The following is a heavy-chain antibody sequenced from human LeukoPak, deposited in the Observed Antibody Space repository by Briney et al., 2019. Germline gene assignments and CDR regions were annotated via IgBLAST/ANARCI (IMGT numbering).Heavy chain of an antibody. Sequence: SVKVSCKASGGTFSSYAISWVRQAPGQGLEWMGGIIPTFGTANYAQKFQGRVTITTDESTSTAYMELSSLRSEDTAVYYCARGRGTVMGWADWYFDLWGRGTLVTVSS. J-gene: IGHJ2*01. CDR2: IIPTFGTA. CDR1: GGTFSSYA. CDR3: ARGRGTVMGWADWYFDL. D-gene: IGHD4-11*01. V-gene: IGHV1-69*05.